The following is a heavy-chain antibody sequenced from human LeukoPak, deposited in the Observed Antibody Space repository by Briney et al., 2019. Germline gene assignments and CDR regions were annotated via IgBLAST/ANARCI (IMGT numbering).Heavy chain of an antibody. Sequence: GGSLRLSCAASGFAFSSYAMTWARQAPGQGLDWVSAISGSGTTTYTADSVKGRFTISRDNSKNTLYLQVNSLRAEDTAVYYCARDVRVVKAYYYYYGMDVWGQGTTVTVSS. CDR1: GFAFSSYA. J-gene: IGHJ6*02. V-gene: IGHV3-23*01. CDR2: ISGSGTTT. CDR3: ARDVRVVKAYYYYYGMDV. D-gene: IGHD3-3*01.